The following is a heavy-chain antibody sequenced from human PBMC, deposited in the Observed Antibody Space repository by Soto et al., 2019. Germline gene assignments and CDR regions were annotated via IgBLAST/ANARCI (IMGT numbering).Heavy chain of an antibody. V-gene: IGHV3-64*01. D-gene: IGHD6-19*01. CDR2: ISSNGGST. J-gene: IGHJ6*03. CDR3: ARGAVAGRYYYYYMDV. CDR1: GFTFSSYA. Sequence: PGGSLRLSCAASGFTFSSYAMHWVRQAPGKGLEYVSAISSNGGSTYYANSVKGRFTISRDNSKNTLYLQMGSLRAEDMAVYYCARGAVAGRYYYYYMDVWGKGTTVTVSS.